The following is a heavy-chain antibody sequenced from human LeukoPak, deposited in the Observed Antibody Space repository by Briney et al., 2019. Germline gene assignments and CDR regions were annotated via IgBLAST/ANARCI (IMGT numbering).Heavy chain of an antibody. V-gene: IGHV1-69*06. CDR3: ARGYCSSTSCYPYYYYGMDV. CDR1: GGTFSSYA. CDR2: IIPIFGTA. J-gene: IGHJ6*04. D-gene: IGHD2-2*01. Sequence: ASVKVSCKASGGTFSSYAISWVRQAPGQGLEWMGGIIPIFGTANYAQKFQGRVTITADKSTSTAYMELSSLRSEDTAVYYYARGYCSSTSCYPYYYYGMDVWGKGTTVTVSS.